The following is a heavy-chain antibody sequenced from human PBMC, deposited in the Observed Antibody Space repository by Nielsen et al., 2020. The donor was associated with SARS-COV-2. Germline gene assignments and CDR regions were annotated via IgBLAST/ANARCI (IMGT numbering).Heavy chain of an antibody. D-gene: IGHD6-6*01. CDR1: GGSISSYY. Sequence: SETLSLTCTVSGGSISSYYWSWIRQPPGKGLEWIGSIYYSGSTYYNPSLKSRVTISVDTSKNQFSLKLSSVTAADTAVYYCARGIAARTYYYYYYMDVWGKGTTVTVSS. CDR2: IYYSGST. CDR3: ARGIAARTYYYYYYMDV. J-gene: IGHJ6*03. V-gene: IGHV4-59*12.